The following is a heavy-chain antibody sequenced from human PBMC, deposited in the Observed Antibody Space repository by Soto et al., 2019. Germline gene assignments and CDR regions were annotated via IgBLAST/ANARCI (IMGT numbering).Heavy chain of an antibody. V-gene: IGHV4-39*01. J-gene: IGHJ4*02. Sequence: NPSETLSLTCTVSGGSISSSSYYWGWIRQPPGKGLEWIGSIYYSGSTYYNPSLKSRVTISVDTSKNQFSLKLSSVTAADTAVYYCARTPNFDYWGQGTLVTVSS. CDR1: GGSISSSSYY. CDR2: IYYSGST. CDR3: ARTPNFDY.